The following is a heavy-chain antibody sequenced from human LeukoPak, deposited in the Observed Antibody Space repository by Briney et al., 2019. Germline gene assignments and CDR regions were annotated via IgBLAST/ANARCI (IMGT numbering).Heavy chain of an antibody. D-gene: IGHD6-19*01. J-gene: IGHJ6*03. V-gene: IGHV3-7*01. CDR2: IKQDGSEK. CDR1: GFTFSSYW. Sequence: PGGSLRLSCAASGFTFSSYWMSWVRQAPGKGLEWVANIKQDGSEKYYVDSVKGRFTISRDNAKNSLYLQMNSLRAEDTAVYYCARFYAPYSSGSLDRYYYYYYMDVWGKGTTVTVSS. CDR3: ARFYAPYSSGSLDRYYYYYYMDV.